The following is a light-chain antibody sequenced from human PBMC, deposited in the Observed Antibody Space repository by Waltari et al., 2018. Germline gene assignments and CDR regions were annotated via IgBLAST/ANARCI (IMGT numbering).Light chain of an antibody. CDR1: HDISDY. V-gene: IGKV1-39*01. Sequence: DIVMTQSPSSLSASVGDTVPITCQANHDISDYLNWYQQKPGKAPELLIYAASSLQSGVPSRFSGSGSGTDFTLTISSLQPEDFATYYCQQSYSTPYTFGQGTKLEIK. CDR3: QQSYSTPYT. J-gene: IGKJ2*01. CDR2: AAS.